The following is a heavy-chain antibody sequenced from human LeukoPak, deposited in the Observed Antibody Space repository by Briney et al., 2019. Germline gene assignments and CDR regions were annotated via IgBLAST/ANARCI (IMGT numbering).Heavy chain of an antibody. CDR3: ARKRVGASSNFDY. Sequence: ASVKVSCKASGYTFTGYYMHWVRQAPGQGLEWMGWINLNSGGTNYAQKFQGRVTITRDTSISTVYMELSRLTSDDPGVHFCARKRVGASSNFDY. J-gene: IGHJ4*01. CDR2: INLNSGGT. CDR1: GYTFTGYY. V-gene: IGHV1-2*02. D-gene: IGHD1-26*01.